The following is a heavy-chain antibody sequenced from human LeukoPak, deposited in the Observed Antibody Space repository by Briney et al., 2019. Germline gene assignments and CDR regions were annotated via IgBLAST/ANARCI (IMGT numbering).Heavy chain of an antibody. V-gene: IGHV3-13*01. CDR1: GFTFSSYD. D-gene: IGHD3-3*01. CDR2: IGTAGDT. Sequence: GGSLRLSCAASGFTFSSYDMHWVRQATGKGLEWVSAIGTAGDTYYPGSVKGRFTTSIENANTSLYLQMNILRAGDTAVYYCARARFLEWSYYFDYWGQGTLVTVSS. J-gene: IGHJ4*02. CDR3: ARARFLEWSYYFDY.